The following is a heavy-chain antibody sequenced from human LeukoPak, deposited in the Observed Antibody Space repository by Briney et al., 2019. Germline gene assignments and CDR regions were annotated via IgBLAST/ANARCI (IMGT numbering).Heavy chain of an antibody. CDR1: GYTFTGYY. V-gene: IGHV1-2*02. D-gene: IGHD5-12*01. CDR3: ARSGNIVATMYAFDI. CDR2: INPNSGGT. Sequence: ASVKVSCKASGYTFTGYYMHWVRQAPGRGLEWMGWINPNSGGTNYAQKFQGRVTMTRDTSISTAYMELSRLRSDDTAVYYCARSGNIVATMYAFDIWGQGTMVTVSS. J-gene: IGHJ3*02.